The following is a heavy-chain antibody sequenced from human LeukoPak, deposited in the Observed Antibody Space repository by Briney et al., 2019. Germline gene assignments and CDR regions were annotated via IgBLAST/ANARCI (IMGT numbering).Heavy chain of an antibody. J-gene: IGHJ5*02. V-gene: IGHV4-31*03. Sequence: SETLSLTCTVSGGSISSGGYYWSWIRQHPGKGLEWIGYIYHSGSTYYNPSLKSRVTISVDTSKNQFSLKLSSVTAADTAVYYCARALGTYYYGSGSQNWFDPWGQGTLVTVSS. CDR3: ARALGTYYYGSGSQNWFDP. CDR2: IYHSGST. D-gene: IGHD3-10*01. CDR1: GGSISSGGYY.